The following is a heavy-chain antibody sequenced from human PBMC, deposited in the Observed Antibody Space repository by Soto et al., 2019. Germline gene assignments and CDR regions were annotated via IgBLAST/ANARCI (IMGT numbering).Heavy chain of an antibody. Sequence: GASLMISCKGSGYSFTSYWISWVRQMLGKGLEWMGTIDPSDSYTNCSPSFQGHVTLSADKSISTAYLQWSSLKASDTAMYYCAISVGGVVGVVAATVYYGMDVWGQGTTVT. CDR2: IDPSDSYT. V-gene: IGHV5-10-1*01. CDR1: GYSFTSYW. CDR3: AISVGGVVGVVAATVYYGMDV. J-gene: IGHJ6*02. D-gene: IGHD2-15*01.